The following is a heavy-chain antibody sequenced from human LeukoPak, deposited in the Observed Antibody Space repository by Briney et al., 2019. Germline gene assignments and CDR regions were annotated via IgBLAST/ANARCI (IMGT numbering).Heavy chain of an antibody. Sequence: PGRSLRLSCAASGFTLSTYAISWVRQAPGKGLEWVLFISGSDSSTFHADSVKGRFSTSRDNSKNTLYLQMNSLRAEDTAVYYCAKVLKTGTRLPWGYGMDGWGQGTTVTVSS. CDR2: ISGSDSST. CDR1: GFTLSTYA. V-gene: IGHV3-23*01. D-gene: IGHD7-27*01. J-gene: IGHJ6*02. CDR3: AKVLKTGTRLPWGYGMDG.